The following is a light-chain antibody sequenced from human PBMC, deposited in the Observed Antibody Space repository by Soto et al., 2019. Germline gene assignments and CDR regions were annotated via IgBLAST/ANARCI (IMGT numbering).Light chain of an antibody. V-gene: IGKV3D-15*01. CDR1: QIVGNN. Sequence: EVVMTQSPATLRVSPGGRVTLSCRASQIVGNNLAWYQQRPGQPPRLLIYGASTRDTGVPTRFSGSGAGTDFTLTISRLEPEDFAVYYCQQYGSIPWTFGQGTKVDIK. CDR2: GAS. J-gene: IGKJ1*01. CDR3: QQYGSIPWT.